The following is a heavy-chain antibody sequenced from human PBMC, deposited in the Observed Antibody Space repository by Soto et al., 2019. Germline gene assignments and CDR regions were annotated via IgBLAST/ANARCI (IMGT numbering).Heavy chain of an antibody. J-gene: IGHJ4*02. V-gene: IGHV3-74*01. D-gene: IGHD5-12*01. CDR1: GFTFSNYW. Sequence: EVQLVESGGGLVQPGGSLRLSCATSGFTFSNYWMHWVRQVPGKGLMWVSRITPDGSYTSYADSVKGRFTISRDNANNTLDLQMNGLRVEDTAIYYCARDLIIVDTPGDDFDYWGQGTLVAVSS. CDR2: ITPDGSYT. CDR3: ARDLIIVDTPGDDFDY.